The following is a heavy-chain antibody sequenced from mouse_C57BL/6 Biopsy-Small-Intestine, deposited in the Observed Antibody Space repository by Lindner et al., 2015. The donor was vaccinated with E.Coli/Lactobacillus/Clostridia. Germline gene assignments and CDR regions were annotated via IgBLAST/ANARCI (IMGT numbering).Heavy chain of an antibody. CDR2: INPSNGGT. D-gene: IGHD2-3*01. CDR1: GYTFTRYW. CDR3: TNIYDGYF. V-gene: IGHV1S16*01. Sequence: VQLQESGAELVKPGASVKLSCKASGYTFTRYWMHWVKQRPGQGLEWIGEINPSNGGTNYNEKFKSKATLTVDKSSSTTYMQLSSLTPEDSAVYYCTNIYDGYFWGQGTTLTVSS. J-gene: IGHJ2*01.